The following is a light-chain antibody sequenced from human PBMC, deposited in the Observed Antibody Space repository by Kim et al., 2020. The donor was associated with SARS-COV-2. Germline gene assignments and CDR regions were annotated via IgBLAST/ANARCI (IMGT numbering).Light chain of an antibody. CDR3: QSYDSSNHWV. V-gene: IGLV6-57*02. CDR1: SGSIASND. CDR2: EDN. Sequence: KTVTISCTGSSGSIASNDVQLDQQRPGSAPTTVIYEDNQRPSGVPDRFSGSIDSSSNSASLTISGLKTEDEADYYCQSYDSSNHWVFGGGTQLTVL. J-gene: IGLJ3*02.